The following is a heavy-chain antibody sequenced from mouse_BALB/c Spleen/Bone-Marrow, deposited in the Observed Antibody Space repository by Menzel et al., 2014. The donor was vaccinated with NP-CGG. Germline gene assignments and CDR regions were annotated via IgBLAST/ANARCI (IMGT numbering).Heavy chain of an antibody. CDR1: GFDFSGYW. Sequence: EAKVVESGGGLVQPGGSLKLSCAASGFDFSGYWMTWVRQAPGKGLEWIGEINPDSSTINYTPSLKDKFIISRDNAKNALHLQMSKVRSEDTALYYCARPGYYGYQDVWGAATTVNVSS. CDR3: ARPGYYGYQDV. CDR2: INPDSSTI. D-gene: IGHD1-2*01. J-gene: IGHJ1*01. V-gene: IGHV4-1*02.